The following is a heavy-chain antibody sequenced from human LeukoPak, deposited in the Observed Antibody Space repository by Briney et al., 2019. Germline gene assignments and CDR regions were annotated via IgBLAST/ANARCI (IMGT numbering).Heavy chain of an antibody. J-gene: IGHJ3*02. Sequence: PSETLSLTCTVSGGSISSYYWSWIRQPPGKGLEWIGYIYYSGSTNYNPSLKSRVTISVDTSKNQFSLKLSSVTAADTAVYYCARDRPLGLTDAFDIWGQGTMVTVSS. CDR2: IYYSGST. V-gene: IGHV4-59*01. D-gene: IGHD6-6*01. CDR1: GGSISSYY. CDR3: ARDRPLGLTDAFDI.